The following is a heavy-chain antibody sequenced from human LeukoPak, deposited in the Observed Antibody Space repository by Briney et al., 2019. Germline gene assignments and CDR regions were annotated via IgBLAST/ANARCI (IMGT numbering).Heavy chain of an antibody. CDR3: ATRKDTRSYDYVWGDPSPSPYYFDY. J-gene: IGHJ4*02. CDR2: IIPIFGTA. D-gene: IGHD3-16*01. CDR1: GGTFSSYA. V-gene: IGHV1-69*13. Sequence: ASVKVSCKASGGTFSSYAISWVRQAPGQGLEWMGGIIPIFGTANYAQKFQGRVTITADESTSTAYMELSSLRSEDTAVYYCATRKDTRSYDYVWGDPSPSPYYFDYWGQGTLVAVSS.